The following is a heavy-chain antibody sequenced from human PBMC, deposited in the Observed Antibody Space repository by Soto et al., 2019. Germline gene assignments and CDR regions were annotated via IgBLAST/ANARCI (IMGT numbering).Heavy chain of an antibody. CDR2: ISYSGTT. J-gene: IGHJ4*02. D-gene: IGHD4-17*01. V-gene: IGHV4-39*01. CDR3: ARQDHGDSPDS. Sequence: SETLSLTCTVSGGSIDNRNTYGGWIRQSPGKGLEYIGTISYSGTTYYNPSLRSRATIFADTSKNQFFLRLTSVTAADTAVYYCARQDHGDSPDSWGQGTLVTVSS. CDR1: GGSIDNRNTY.